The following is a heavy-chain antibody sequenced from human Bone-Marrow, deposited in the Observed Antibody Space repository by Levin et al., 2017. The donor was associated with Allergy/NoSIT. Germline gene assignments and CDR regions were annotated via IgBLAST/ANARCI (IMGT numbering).Heavy chain of an antibody. J-gene: IGHJ4*02. CDR3: ARTPADNLYYFDY. Sequence: PETLSLTCSISGYSISDYYWSWLRQPPGKELEWIGYIHYSGAATFNPSVKSHFSMSVDISRNQFSLSLTSATAADTAIYFCARTPADNLYYFDYWGQGILVTVSP. CDR2: IHYSGAA. V-gene: IGHV4-59*01. CDR1: GYSISDYY. D-gene: IGHD1-1*01.